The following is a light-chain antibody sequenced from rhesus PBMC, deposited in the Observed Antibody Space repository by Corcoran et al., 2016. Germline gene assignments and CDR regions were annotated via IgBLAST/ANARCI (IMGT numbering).Light chain of an antibody. J-gene: IGKJ2*01. CDR1: QSISSW. CDR3: SQYSNSPYS. Sequence: DIQMTQSPSSLSASVGDTVTITCRASQSISSWLAWYQQKPGKAPKLLIYKASSLQSGVPSRFSGRGTGTDFNLNISRLQSEDFATYYCSQYSNSPYSFGQGTKVEIK. CDR2: KAS. V-gene: IGKV1-22*01.